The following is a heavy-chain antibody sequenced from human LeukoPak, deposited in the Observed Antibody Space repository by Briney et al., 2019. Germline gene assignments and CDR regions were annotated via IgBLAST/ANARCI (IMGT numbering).Heavy chain of an antibody. CDR1: GFTFSSYA. J-gene: IGHJ4*02. Sequence: GGSLRLSCAASGFTFSSYAMHWVRQAPGKGLEWVAVISYDGSNKYYADSVKGRFTISRDNSKNTLYLQMNSLRAEDTAVYYCARDPAFDYWGQGTLVTVFS. V-gene: IGHV3-30*01. D-gene: IGHD6-25*01. CDR3: ARDPAFDY. CDR2: ISYDGSNK.